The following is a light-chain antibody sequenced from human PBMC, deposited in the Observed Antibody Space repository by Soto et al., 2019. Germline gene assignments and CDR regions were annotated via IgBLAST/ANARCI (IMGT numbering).Light chain of an antibody. CDR3: IQALHRPIT. CDR1: QSLQHRNGYNY. J-gene: IGKJ5*01. CDR2: LGS. Sequence: DFVMSQSPLSLPVTLGEPASISCRSGQSLQHRNGYNYLAWYLQKPGQSPRVLIYLGSLRAAGVHARFRGSGSGTDFTLTISRVDAEDVGVYYCIQALHRPITFGQGARLDIE. V-gene: IGKV2-28*01.